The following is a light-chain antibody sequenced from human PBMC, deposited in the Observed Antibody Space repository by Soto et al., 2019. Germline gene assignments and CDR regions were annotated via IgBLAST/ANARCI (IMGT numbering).Light chain of an antibody. Sequence: EIWLTQSPATLSSFPCDIVTLSCRASQYINTSLAWYQHRPGQAPRLLIYQTSIRAAGIPARFSASGSGTDFTLTISDVQPEDFALYYCHQRQSWPRTFGQGTKVDIK. CDR1: QYINTS. CDR3: HQRQSWPRT. V-gene: IGKV3-11*01. J-gene: IGKJ1*01. CDR2: QTS.